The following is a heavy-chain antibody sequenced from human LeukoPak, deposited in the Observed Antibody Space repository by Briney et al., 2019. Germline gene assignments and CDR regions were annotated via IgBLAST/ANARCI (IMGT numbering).Heavy chain of an antibody. CDR3: ARGGYFSFDY. Sequence: PGGSLRLSCVTSGFSFSTYDMSWFRQAPGKGLEWVSGITANTRGSITYYADSVKGRFTISRDSSKDTLYLQMNSLRAEDTAVYFCARGGYFSFDYWGQGTLVTVSS. CDR1: GFSFSTYD. CDR2: ITANTRGSIT. V-gene: IGHV3-23*01. D-gene: IGHD2/OR15-2a*01. J-gene: IGHJ4*02.